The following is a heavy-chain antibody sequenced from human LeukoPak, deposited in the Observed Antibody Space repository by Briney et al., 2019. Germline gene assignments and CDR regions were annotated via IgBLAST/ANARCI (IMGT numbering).Heavy chain of an antibody. J-gene: IGHJ6*02. CDR3: ASGRFLEPTYGMDV. V-gene: IGHV3-33*01. CDR1: GFTFSSYG. CDR2: IWYDGSNK. D-gene: IGHD3-3*01. Sequence: PGRSLRLSCAASGFTFSSYGVHWVRQAPGKGLEWVAVIWYDGSNKYYADSVKGRFTISRDNSKNTLYLQMDSLRAEDTAVYYCASGRFLEPTYGMDVWGQGTTVTVSS.